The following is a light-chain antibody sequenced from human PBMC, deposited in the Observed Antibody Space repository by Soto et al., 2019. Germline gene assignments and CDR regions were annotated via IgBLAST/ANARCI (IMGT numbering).Light chain of an antibody. Sequence: EIVLTQSPGTLSLSPVERATLSCRSSQSVSSSYLAWYQQKPGQAPRLLIYGASRRATGIPDRFSGSGSGTDFTLTISRLEPEDFAVYYCQQYGSSPPINFGQGTRLEIK. CDR3: QQYGSSPPIN. V-gene: IGKV3-20*01. CDR1: QSVSSSY. CDR2: GAS. J-gene: IGKJ5*01.